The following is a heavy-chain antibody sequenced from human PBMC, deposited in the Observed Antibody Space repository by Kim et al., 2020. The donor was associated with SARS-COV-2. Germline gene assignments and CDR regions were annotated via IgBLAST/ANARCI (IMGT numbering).Heavy chain of an antibody. J-gene: IGHJ5*02. D-gene: IGHD6-13*01. Sequence: GGSLRLSCSVSGFSLIGYVMHWVRQAPGRGLEWMALMSADGISRYYADSVEGRFIISRDNSNNTFYLQVKSLRPEDTAVYYCVRALSSWSDHWGQGTPVTVS. CDR1: GFSLIGYV. V-gene: IGHV3-30*03. CDR3: VRALSSWSDH. CDR2: MSADGISR.